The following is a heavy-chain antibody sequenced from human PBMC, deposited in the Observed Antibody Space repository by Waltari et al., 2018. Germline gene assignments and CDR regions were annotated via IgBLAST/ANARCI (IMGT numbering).Heavy chain of an antibody. V-gene: IGHV4-59*11. Sequence: QVQLQESGPGLVKPSETLSLTCTVSGGSISSHYWSWIRQPPGKGLEWIGYIYYSGSTNYNPSLKSRVTISVDTSKNQFSLKLSSVTAADTAVYYCARDPGGMDVWGQGTTVTVSS. CDR1: GGSISSHY. CDR2: IYYSGST. CDR3: ARDPGGMDV. J-gene: IGHJ6*02.